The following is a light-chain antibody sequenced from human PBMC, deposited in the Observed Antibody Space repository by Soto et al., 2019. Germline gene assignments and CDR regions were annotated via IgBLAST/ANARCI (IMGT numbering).Light chain of an antibody. Sequence: QSVLTQPASVSGSPGQSITISCTGTTSDVGRNNYGSWYQQHPGKSPKLIIFDISIRPSGVSNRSSGSKSGNTASLTISGLQAEDEADYYCNSYTSTSTHVFGTGTKLTVL. V-gene: IGLV2-14*01. J-gene: IGLJ1*01. CDR3: NSYTSTSTHV. CDR2: DIS. CDR1: TSDVGRNNY.